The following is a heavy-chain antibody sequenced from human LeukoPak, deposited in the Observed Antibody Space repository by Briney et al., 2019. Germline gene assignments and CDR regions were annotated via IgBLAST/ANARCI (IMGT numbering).Heavy chain of an antibody. CDR3: ARDYHCGGGDCSWVDY. Sequence: PSETLSLTCTAPGGSISSGNYYWSWIRPPPGKRLEWLRYIHHSGSTYYNPSLNSRVTVSVDRSKNQFSLKVTSVTAADTAVYYCARDYHCGGGDCSWVDYWGQGTLVPVSS. CDR1: GGSISSGNYY. D-gene: IGHD2-21*01. J-gene: IGHJ4*02. V-gene: IGHV4-30-2*01. CDR2: IHHSGST.